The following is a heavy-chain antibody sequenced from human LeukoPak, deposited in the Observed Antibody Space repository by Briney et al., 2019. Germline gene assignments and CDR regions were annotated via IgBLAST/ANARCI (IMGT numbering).Heavy chain of an antibody. V-gene: IGHV1-2*02. CDR2: INTNSGGT. J-gene: IGHJ5*02. Sequence: ASVKVSCKASGYTFTGYYMHWVRQAPGQGLEWMGWINTNSGGTNYAQKFQGRVTMTRDTSISTAYMELSRLRSDDTAVYYCARDLDSSGWYRKGNWFDRWGQGTLVTVSS. CDR3: ARDLDSSGWYRKGNWFDR. D-gene: IGHD6-19*01. CDR1: GYTFTGYY.